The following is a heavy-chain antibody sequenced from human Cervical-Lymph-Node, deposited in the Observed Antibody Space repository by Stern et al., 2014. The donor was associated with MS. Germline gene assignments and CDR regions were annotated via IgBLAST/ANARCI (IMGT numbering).Heavy chain of an antibody. CDR1: GHTVTTYS. V-gene: IGHV1-46*01. CDR2: FSPSTNRT. CDR3: ATPLPFAL. Sequence: QVQLVQSGAEVKKPGASGRISCKTTGHTVTTYSMHWIRQAPGQGLDWIGIFSPSTNRTTLAHKVQGRVTVTWDTSTSTLYLGLSSLQSDDTAVYYCATPLPFALWGQGTLVTVSS. J-gene: IGHJ4*02.